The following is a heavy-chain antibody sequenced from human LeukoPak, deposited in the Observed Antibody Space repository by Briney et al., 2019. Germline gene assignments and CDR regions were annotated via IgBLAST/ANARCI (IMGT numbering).Heavy chain of an antibody. V-gene: IGHV4-38-2*02. J-gene: IGHJ4*02. CDR2: IYHSGST. D-gene: IGHD2-2*01. CDR1: GYSISSGYY. CDR3: AILGGYCSSTSCYY. Sequence: SETLSLTCTVSGYSISSGYYWGWIRQPPGKGLEWIGSIYHSGSTYYNPSLKGRVTISVDTSKNQFSLKLSSVTAADTAVYYCAILGGYCSSTSCYYWGQGTLVTVSS.